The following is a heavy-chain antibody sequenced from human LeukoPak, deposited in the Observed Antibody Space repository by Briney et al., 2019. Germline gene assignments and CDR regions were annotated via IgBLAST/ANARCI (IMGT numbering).Heavy chain of an antibody. D-gene: IGHD3-9*01. J-gene: IGHJ4*02. CDR2: ISSSSSYI. Sequence: GGSLRLSCAASGFTFSSYSMNWVRQAPGKGLEWVSSISSSSSYIYYADSVKGRFTISRDNAKNSLYLQMNSLRAADTAVYYCARIGPHVLRYFDCWGQGTLVTVSS. CDR1: GFTFSSYS. CDR3: ARIGPHVLRYFDC. V-gene: IGHV3-21*01.